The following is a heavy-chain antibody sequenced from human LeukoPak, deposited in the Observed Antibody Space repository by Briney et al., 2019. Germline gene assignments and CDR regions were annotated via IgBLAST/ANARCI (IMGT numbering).Heavy chain of an antibody. Sequence: PGGSLRLSCAASGFTFSSYWMHWVRQAPGKGLEWVSYISDSSSSIYYADSVKGRFTISRDNAKNSLYLQMNSLRAEDTAVYYCARDVGYCTSTSCSGGSGLFDYWGQGTLVTVSS. CDR2: ISDSSSSI. CDR3: ARDVGYCTSTSCSGGSGLFDY. V-gene: IGHV3-48*01. CDR1: GFTFSSYW. J-gene: IGHJ4*02. D-gene: IGHD2-2*01.